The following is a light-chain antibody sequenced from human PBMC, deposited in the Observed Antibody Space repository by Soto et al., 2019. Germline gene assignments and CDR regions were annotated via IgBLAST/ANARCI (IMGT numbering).Light chain of an antibody. V-gene: IGKV1-5*01. J-gene: IGKJ2*01. CDR3: QQYSIYWNT. CDR2: DAS. Sequence: DIQMTQSPSTLSASVGDGVTITCRASQSISTWLAWYQQKPGKAPKLLIYDASTLESGVPSRFSGSGSGTEFTLNISSLQHDDFATYYCQQYSIYWNTFGQGTKLEIK. CDR1: QSISTW.